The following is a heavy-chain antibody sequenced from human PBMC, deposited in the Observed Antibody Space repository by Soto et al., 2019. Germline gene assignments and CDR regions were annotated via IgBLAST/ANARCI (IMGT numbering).Heavy chain of an antibody. CDR2: IYSNGNT. CDR1: GGSITSYY. D-gene: IGHD3-3*01. CDR3: ARDREWAAPDWYFDL. J-gene: IGHJ2*01. V-gene: IGHV4-4*07. Sequence: PSETLSLTCTVSGGSITSYYWSWIRQPAGKGLEWIGRIYSNGNTNHNPSLRSRVIMSIDTSQNQFSLRLRSVTAADTAVYYCARDREWAAPDWYFDLWGRGPLVTVSS.